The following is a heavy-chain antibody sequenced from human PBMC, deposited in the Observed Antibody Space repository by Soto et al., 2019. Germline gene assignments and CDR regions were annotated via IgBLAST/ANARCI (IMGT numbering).Heavy chain of an antibody. Sequence: LESGGGLVQPGGSLRLSCAASGFTFSNYAMTCVRQAPGKGLEWVAGISGSGDTYYADSVKGRFTISRDNSKNTVYLQMTSLRAEDTAIYFCAKDRGFGVASATHDSWGQGTRVTVSS. CDR3: AKDRGFGVASATHDS. J-gene: IGHJ4*02. D-gene: IGHD3-10*01. CDR2: ISGSGDT. V-gene: IGHV3-23*01. CDR1: GFTFSNYA.